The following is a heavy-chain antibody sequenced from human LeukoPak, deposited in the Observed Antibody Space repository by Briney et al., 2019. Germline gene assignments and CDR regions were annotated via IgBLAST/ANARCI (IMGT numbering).Heavy chain of an antibody. J-gene: IGHJ4*02. D-gene: IGHD2-21*02. V-gene: IGHV4-34*01. CDR2: INHSGST. CDR3: ARHIVVVTAIHYFDY. CDR1: GGSFSGYY. Sequence: SETLSLTCTVYGGSFSGYYWSWIRQPPGKGLEWIGEINHSGSTNYNPSLKSRVTISVDTSKNQFSLKLSSVTAADTAVYYCARHIVVVTAIHYFDYWGQGTLVTVSS.